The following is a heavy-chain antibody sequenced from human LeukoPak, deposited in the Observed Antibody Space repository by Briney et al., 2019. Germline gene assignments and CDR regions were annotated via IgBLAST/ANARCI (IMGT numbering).Heavy chain of an antibody. D-gene: IGHD6-19*01. CDR1: GFTFSS. J-gene: IGHJ4*02. CDR2: ISGSGGSR. V-gene: IGHV3-23*01. Sequence: PGGSLRLSCAASGFTFSSWVRQAPGKGLEWVSTISGSGGSRSYADSVKGRFTISRDNSKSTLYLQMNSLRVEDTAVYYCARGIAVADTGFFDYWGQGTLVTVSS. CDR3: ARGIAVADTGFFDY.